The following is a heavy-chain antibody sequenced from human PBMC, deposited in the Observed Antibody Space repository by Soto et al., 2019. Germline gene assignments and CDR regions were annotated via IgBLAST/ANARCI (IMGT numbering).Heavy chain of an antibody. CDR3: ARKLYSSSSFDY. J-gene: IGHJ4*02. CDR1: GGTFSSYA. D-gene: IGHD6-13*01. CDR2: IIPIFVTA. V-gene: IGHV1-69*01. Sequence: QVQLVQSGAEVKKPGSSLKFSCKASGGTFSSYAISWVRQAPGQGLEWMGGIIPIFVTANYAQKFQGRVTITADESTSTAYMELSSLRSEDTAVYYCARKLYSSSSFDYWGQGTLVTVSS.